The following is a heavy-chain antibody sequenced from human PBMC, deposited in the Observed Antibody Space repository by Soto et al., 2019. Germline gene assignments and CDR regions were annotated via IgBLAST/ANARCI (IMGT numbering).Heavy chain of an antibody. CDR2: IYYSGST. V-gene: IGHV4-59*01. CDR3: ARADYEYSSSSGHYYYYYGMDV. D-gene: IGHD6-6*01. Sequence: PSETLSLTCTVSGGSISSYYWSWIRQPPGKGLEWIGYIYYSGSTNYNPSLKSRVTISVDTSKNQFSLKLSSVTAADTAVYYCARADYEYSSSSGHYYYYYGMDVWGQGTTVTVSS. J-gene: IGHJ6*02. CDR1: GGSISSYY.